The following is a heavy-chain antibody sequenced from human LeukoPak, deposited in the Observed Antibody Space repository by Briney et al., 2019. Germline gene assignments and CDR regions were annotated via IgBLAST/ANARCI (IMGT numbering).Heavy chain of an antibody. V-gene: IGHV1-3*01. Sequence: GASVKVSCKASGYTFTSYAMHWVRQAPGQRLEWMGWINAGNGNTKYSQKLQGRVTMTTDTSTSTAYMELRSLRSDDTAVYYCARDKMVAATRPDYWGQGTLVTVSS. D-gene: IGHD2-15*01. J-gene: IGHJ4*02. CDR3: ARDKMVAATRPDY. CDR1: GYTFTSYA. CDR2: INAGNGNT.